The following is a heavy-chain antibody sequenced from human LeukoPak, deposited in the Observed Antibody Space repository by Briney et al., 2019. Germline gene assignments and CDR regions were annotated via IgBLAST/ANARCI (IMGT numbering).Heavy chain of an antibody. CDR3: ARGEGVEMATILWGHAFDI. CDR2: VSHSGST. Sequence: SETLSLTCTVSGYSISGGYYWGWIRQPPGKGLEWIGSVSHSGSTYYNPSLRSRITFAVDTSKGQFSLKLTSVTAADTALYYCARGEGVEMATILWGHAFDIWGQGTMVTVSS. D-gene: IGHD5-24*01. CDR1: GYSISGGYY. J-gene: IGHJ3*02. V-gene: IGHV4-38-2*02.